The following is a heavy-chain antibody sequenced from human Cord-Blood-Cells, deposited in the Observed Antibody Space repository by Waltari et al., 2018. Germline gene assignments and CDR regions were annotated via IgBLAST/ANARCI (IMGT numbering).Heavy chain of an antibody. CDR2: IYWNDDK. CDR3: AHRRSYYGSGSYYNSYYYFDY. J-gene: IGHJ4*02. V-gene: IGHV2-5*01. CDR1: GFSLSTSGVG. D-gene: IGHD3-10*01. Sequence: QITLKAPGPTLVKPTQTLTLTCTFSGFSLSTSGVGVGWIRQPPGTALEWLALIYWNDDKRYSPSLKSRLTITKDTSKNQVVLTMTNMDPVDTATYYCAHRRSYYGSGSYYNSYYYFDYWGQGTLVTVSS.